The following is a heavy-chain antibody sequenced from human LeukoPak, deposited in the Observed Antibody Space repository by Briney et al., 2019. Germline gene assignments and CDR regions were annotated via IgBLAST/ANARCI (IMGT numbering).Heavy chain of an antibody. V-gene: IGHV3-23*01. CDR1: GFTFSSYA. CDR2: ISGSGGTT. CDR3: AKDDSWSGPSYYMDV. J-gene: IGHJ6*03. Sequence: GGSLRLSCAASGFTFSSYAMSWVRQAPGKGLEWVSGISGSGGTTYYADSVKGRFTISRDNSKNTLYLQMNSLRAEDTAVYYCAKDDSWSGPSYYMDVWGKGTTVTVSS. D-gene: IGHD3-3*01.